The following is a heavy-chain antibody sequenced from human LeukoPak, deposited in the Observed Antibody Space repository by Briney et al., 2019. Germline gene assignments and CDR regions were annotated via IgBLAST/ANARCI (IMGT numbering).Heavy chain of an antibody. D-gene: IGHD6-19*01. V-gene: IGHV3-23*01. CDR3: AKGIYSSGWSYFDY. Sequence: GGSLRLPCAASGFTFSNSAMSWVRQAPGKGLEWVSTLSGSGITTYYADSVKGRFTISRDNSKNTLYLQMNSLRAEDTAVYYCAKGIYSSGWSYFDYWGHGTLVTVSS. CDR2: LSGSGITT. CDR1: GFTFSNSA. J-gene: IGHJ4*01.